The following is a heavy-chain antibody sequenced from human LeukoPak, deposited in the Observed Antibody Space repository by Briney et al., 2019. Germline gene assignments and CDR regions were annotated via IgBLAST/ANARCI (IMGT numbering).Heavy chain of an antibody. Sequence: GGSLRLSCAASGFTLSSYSMNWVRQAPGKGLEWVSSISSSSSYIYYADSVKGRFTISRDNAKNSLYLQMNSLRAEDTAVYYCARDLTTAMVTPHWFDPWGQGTLVTVSS. J-gene: IGHJ5*02. CDR1: GFTLSSYS. CDR3: ARDLTTAMVTPHWFDP. V-gene: IGHV3-21*01. CDR2: ISSSSSYI. D-gene: IGHD5-18*01.